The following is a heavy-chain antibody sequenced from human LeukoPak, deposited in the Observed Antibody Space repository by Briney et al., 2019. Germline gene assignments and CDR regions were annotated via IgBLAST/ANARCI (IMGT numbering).Heavy chain of an antibody. J-gene: IGHJ4*02. D-gene: IGHD2-15*01. CDR2: INQGGTEK. V-gene: IGHV3-7*01. CDR3: ARLLFGGYSDY. Sequence: GGSLRLSCAASGFTFSSYWMTWVRQAPGKGLEWVASINQGGTEKHFVDSVKGRFTISRDNAQNSLYVQMNSLRAEDTAVYYCARLLFGGYSDYWGQGTLVTVSS. CDR1: GFTFSSYW.